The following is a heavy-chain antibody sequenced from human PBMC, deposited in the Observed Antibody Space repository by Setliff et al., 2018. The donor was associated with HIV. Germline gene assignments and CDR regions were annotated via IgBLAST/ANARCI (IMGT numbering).Heavy chain of an antibody. Sequence: SGPTLVNPPKNPQPTCNVSGFSVTSYGVAVAWIRPPPGKALEWLALIYWDDDKRYNPSLESRLTITKYTSKNHVVLTMTNVDPDDKGTYYCAHRPYNSPHWSDPWGQGALVTVSS. V-gene: IGHV2-5*02. J-gene: IGHJ5*02. CDR1: GFSVTSYGVA. CDR3: AHRPYNSPHWSDP. D-gene: IGHD1-20*01. CDR2: IYWDDDK.